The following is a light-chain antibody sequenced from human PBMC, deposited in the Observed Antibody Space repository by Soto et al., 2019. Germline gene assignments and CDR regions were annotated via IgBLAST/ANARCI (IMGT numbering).Light chain of an antibody. CDR1: EDITTF. V-gene: IGKV1-16*02. CDR3: QQYKTYPRT. Sequence: DIQMTQSPSSLSASLGDRVTITCRASEDITTFLAWFQQKPGKAPKSLIYAASRLQRGVPLKFSGSGSGTDFTLTISGLQADDFATYYCQQYKTYPRTFGQGTKVDFK. CDR2: AAS. J-gene: IGKJ1*01.